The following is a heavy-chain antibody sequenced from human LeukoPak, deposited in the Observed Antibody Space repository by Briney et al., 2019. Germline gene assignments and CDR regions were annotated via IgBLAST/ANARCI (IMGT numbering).Heavy chain of an antibody. CDR3: ARGFYYDSSGYYNYYYYYYGMDV. V-gene: IGHV1-8*01. CDR2: MNPNSGNT. Sequence: GASVKVSCKASGYTFTSYDINWVRQATGQGLEWMGWMNPNSGNTGYAQKFQGRVTMTRNTSISTAYMELSSLRSEDTAVYYCARGFYYDSSGYYNYYYYYYGMDVWGQGTTVTVSS. J-gene: IGHJ6*02. CDR1: GYTFTSYD. D-gene: IGHD3-22*01.